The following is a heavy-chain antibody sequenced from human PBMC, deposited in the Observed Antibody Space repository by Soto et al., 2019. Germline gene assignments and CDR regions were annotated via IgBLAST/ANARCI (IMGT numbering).Heavy chain of an antibody. CDR2: IIPIFGTA. CDR3: ASNPYYYDSSGSSPDY. CDR1: GGTFSSYA. Sequence: SVKVSCKASGGTFSSYAISWVRQAPGQGLEWMGGIIPIFGTANYAQKFQGRVTITADESTSTAYMELSSLRSEDTAVYYCASNPYYYDSSGSSPDYWGQGTLVTVSS. J-gene: IGHJ4*02. V-gene: IGHV1-69*13. D-gene: IGHD3-22*01.